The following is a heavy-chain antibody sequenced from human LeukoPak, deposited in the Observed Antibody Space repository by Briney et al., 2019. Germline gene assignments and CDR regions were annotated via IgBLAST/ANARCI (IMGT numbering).Heavy chain of an antibody. CDR1: GGTFSSYA. CDR3: ARSLGYCSGGSCYQDAYWFDP. J-gene: IGHJ5*02. V-gene: IGHV1-8*02. Sequence: ASVKVSCKASGGTFSSYAISWVRQATGQGLEWMGWMNPNSGNTGYAQKFQGRVTMTRNTSISTAYMELSSLRSEDTAVYYCARSLGYCSGGSCYQDAYWFDPWGQGTLVTVSS. D-gene: IGHD2-15*01. CDR2: MNPNSGNT.